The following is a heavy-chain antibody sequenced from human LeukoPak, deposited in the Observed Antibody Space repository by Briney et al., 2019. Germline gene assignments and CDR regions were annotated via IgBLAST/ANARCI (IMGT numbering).Heavy chain of an antibody. CDR2: ISGSGGST. CDR3: AKSAMVRGVIDYYYYYGMDV. Sequence: GGSLRLSCAASGFTFSSYAMSWVRQAPGKWLEWVSAISGSGGSTYYADSVKGRFTVSRDNSKNTLYLQMNSLRAEDTAVYYCAKSAMVRGVIDYYYYYGMDVWGKGTTVTVSS. J-gene: IGHJ6*04. CDR1: GFTFSSYA. V-gene: IGHV3-23*01. D-gene: IGHD3-10*01.